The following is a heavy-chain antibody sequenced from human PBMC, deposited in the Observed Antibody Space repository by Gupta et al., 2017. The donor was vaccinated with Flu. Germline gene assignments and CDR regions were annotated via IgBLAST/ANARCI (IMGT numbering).Heavy chain of an antibody. Sequence: EVQLVESGRGLVQPGGSLRLSCAASGFAFSSYWMHWVRQVPGKGLEWVARISGDGSHRHYVDSVKGRFTVSRDNAKNTLYLQMSSLRVEDMAVYYCARGIYGISAGVGLDLWGQGTLVTVSS. V-gene: IGHV3-74*01. D-gene: IGHD3-3*01. CDR2: ISGDGSHR. CDR3: ARGIYGISAGVGLDL. CDR1: GFAFSSYW. J-gene: IGHJ5*02.